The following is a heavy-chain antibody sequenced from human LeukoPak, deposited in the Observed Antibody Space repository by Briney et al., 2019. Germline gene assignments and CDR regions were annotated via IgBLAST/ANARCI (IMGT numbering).Heavy chain of an antibody. Sequence: GGSLRLSCATSGFTFSNYAMSWVRQAPGKGLERVSGISGSGTPTYYSDPVKGRFTISRDNSKNTLYLQMNSLTAEDTAVYYCVQEGAVVAGRVYWGQGTLVAVSS. CDR2: ISGSGTPT. CDR1: GFTFSNYA. CDR3: VQEGAVVAGRVY. J-gene: IGHJ4*02. D-gene: IGHD6-19*01. V-gene: IGHV3-23*01.